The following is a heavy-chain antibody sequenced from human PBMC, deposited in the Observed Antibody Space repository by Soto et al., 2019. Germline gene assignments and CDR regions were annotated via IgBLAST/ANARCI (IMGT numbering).Heavy chain of an antibody. CDR1: GFTLSSYS. CDR2: LWYDESKR. J-gene: IGHJ6*02. Sequence: PGGSLRLCCAASGFTLSSYSMHWVRQAPGKGLEWVAVLWYDESKRYYADSVKGRFTISRDNSKNTLYLQMNSLRAEDTAVYYCARDLLMIRGAAYGMDVWGQGTTVTVSS. D-gene: IGHD3-10*01. CDR3: ARDLLMIRGAAYGMDV. V-gene: IGHV3-33*01.